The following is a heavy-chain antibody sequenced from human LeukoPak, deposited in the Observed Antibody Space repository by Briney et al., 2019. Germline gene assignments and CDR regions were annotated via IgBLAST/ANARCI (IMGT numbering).Heavy chain of an antibody. Sequence: SETLSLTCTVSGGSISSYYWSWIRQPPGKGLEWIGYIYYSGSTNYNPSLKSRVTLSVDTSKNQFSLKLSSVTAADTAVYYCARHRGSGWYKANDAFDIWGQGTMVTVSS. V-gene: IGHV4-59*08. J-gene: IGHJ3*02. CDR1: GGSISSYY. CDR3: ARHRGSGWYKANDAFDI. D-gene: IGHD6-19*01. CDR2: IYYSGST.